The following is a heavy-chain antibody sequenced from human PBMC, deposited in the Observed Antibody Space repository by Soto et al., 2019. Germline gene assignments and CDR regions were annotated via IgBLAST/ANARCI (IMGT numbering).Heavy chain of an antibody. V-gene: IGHV3-33*01. CDR3: AGLFWSGYYTGDY. CDR1: GFTFSSYG. D-gene: IGHD3-3*01. CDR2: IWYDGSNK. J-gene: IGHJ4*02. Sequence: GGSLRLSCAASGFTFSSYGMHWVRQAPGKGLEWVAVIWYDGSNKYYADSVKGRFTISRDNSKNTLYLQMNSLRAEDTAVYYCAGLFWSGYYTGDYWGQGTLVTVSS.